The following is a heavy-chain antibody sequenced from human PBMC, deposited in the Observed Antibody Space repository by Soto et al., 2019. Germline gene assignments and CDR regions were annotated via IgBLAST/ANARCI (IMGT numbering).Heavy chain of an antibody. J-gene: IGHJ4*02. Sequence: QVQLVEPGGGLVKPGGSLRLSCAASGFTFSDYYMSWIRQAPGKGLEWVSYISSSSSYTNYADSVKCRFTISRDNAKNPLYLQMNSLRAEDTALYYCARDQHRYSGYDYVDYWGQGTLVTVSS. CDR2: ISSSSSYT. V-gene: IGHV3-11*05. D-gene: IGHD5-12*01. CDR1: GFTFSDYY. CDR3: ARDQHRYSGYDYVDY.